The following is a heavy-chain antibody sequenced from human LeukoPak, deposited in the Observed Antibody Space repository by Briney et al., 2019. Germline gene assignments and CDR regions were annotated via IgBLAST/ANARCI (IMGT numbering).Heavy chain of an antibody. CDR1: GFTFSSYA. CDR2: ISGSGGST. V-gene: IGHV3-23*01. Sequence: GGSLRLSCAASGFTFSSYAMSWVRQAPGKGLEWVSAISGSGGSTYYADSVKGRFTISRDNSKNTLYLQMNSLRAEDTAVYYCAKEQDYDILTGYYGSFDYWGQGTLVTASS. D-gene: IGHD3-9*01. CDR3: AKEQDYDILTGYYGSFDY. J-gene: IGHJ4*02.